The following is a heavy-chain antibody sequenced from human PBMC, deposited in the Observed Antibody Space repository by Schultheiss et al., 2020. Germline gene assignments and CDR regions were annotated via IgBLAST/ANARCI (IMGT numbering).Heavy chain of an antibody. D-gene: IGHD3-22*01. V-gene: IGHV3-48*04. CDR1: GFTFSSYG. CDR3: ARDTTYYLDSSGYHYGWFDP. CDR2: ISSSSSTI. Sequence: GGSLRLSCAASGFTFSSYGMHWVRQAPGKGLEWVSYISSSSSTIYYADSVKGRFTISRDNAKNTLYLQMNSLRAEDTALYYCARDTTYYLDSSGYHYGWFDPWGQGTLVNVSS. J-gene: IGHJ5*02.